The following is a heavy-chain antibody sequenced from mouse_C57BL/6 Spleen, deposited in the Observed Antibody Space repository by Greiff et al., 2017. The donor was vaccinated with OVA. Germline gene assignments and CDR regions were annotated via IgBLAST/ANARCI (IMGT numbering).Heavy chain of an antibody. CDR3: ARDRGREGYFDY. V-gene: IGHV5-4*01. D-gene: IGHD3-1*01. Sequence: EVKLMESGGGLVKPGGSLKLSCAASGFTFSSYAMSWVRQTPEKRLEWVATISDGGSYTYYPDNVKGRFTISRDNAKNNLYLQMSHLKSEDTAMYYCARDRGREGYFDYWGQGTTLTVSS. J-gene: IGHJ2*01. CDR1: GFTFSSYA. CDR2: ISDGGSYT.